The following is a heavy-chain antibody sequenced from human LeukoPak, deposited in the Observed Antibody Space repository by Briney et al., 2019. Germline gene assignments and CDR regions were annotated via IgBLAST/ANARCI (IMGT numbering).Heavy chain of an antibody. V-gene: IGHV4-38-2*02. J-gene: IGHJ5*02. Sequence: SETLSLTCTVSAYSISSGFYWSWIRQPPGKGLEWIGEINHSGSTNYNPSLKSRVTISVDTSKNQFSLKLSSVTAADTAVYYCARGSGSYYGGWFDPWGQGTLVTVSS. CDR3: ARGSGSYYGGWFDP. CDR2: INHSGST. D-gene: IGHD3-10*01. CDR1: AYSISSGFY.